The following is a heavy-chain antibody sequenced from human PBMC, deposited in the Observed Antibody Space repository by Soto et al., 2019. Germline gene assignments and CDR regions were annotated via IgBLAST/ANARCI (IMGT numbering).Heavy chain of an antibody. D-gene: IGHD2-21*02. Sequence: GGSLRLSCAASGFTFSSYSMNWVRQAPGKGLEWVSYISSSSSTIYYADSVKGRFTISRDNAKNSLYLQMNSLRAEDTAVYYCARDYVTAFDYYYYYMDVWGKGTTVTVSS. CDR2: ISSSSSTI. CDR1: GFTFSSYS. J-gene: IGHJ6*03. CDR3: ARDYVTAFDYYYYYMDV. V-gene: IGHV3-48*01.